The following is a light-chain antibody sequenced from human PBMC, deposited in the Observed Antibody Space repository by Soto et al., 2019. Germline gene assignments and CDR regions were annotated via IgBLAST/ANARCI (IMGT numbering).Light chain of an antibody. Sequence: DIRMTQSPSTLSAFVGDRVTITCRASQSISLSLAWYQQKPGKAPDLLISDASNLERGVPSRFSGSGSGTEFTLTISSLQPDDFATYYCQQYNSYWTFGPGTKLDIK. CDR3: QQYNSYWT. V-gene: IGKV1-5*01. J-gene: IGKJ1*01. CDR2: DAS. CDR1: QSISLS.